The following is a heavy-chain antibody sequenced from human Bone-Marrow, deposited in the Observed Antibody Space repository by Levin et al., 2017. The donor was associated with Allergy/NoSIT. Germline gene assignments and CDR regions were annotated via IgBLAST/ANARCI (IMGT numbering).Heavy chain of an antibody. CDR1: GFTFRNYG. CDR2: ISYDVGNT. Sequence: GESLKISCAASGFTFRNYGMHWVRQAPGKGLEWVAVISYDVGNTYYADSVKGRFTISRDSSKNTLHLQMNNLRADDSAVYFCARIAAAATGPYYYAMDVWGQGTTVTVSS. J-gene: IGHJ6*02. CDR3: ARIAAAATGPYYYAMDV. V-gene: IGHV3-30*03. D-gene: IGHD6-13*01.